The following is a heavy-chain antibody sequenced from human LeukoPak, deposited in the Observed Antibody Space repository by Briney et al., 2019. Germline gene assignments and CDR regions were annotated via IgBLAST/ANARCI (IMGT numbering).Heavy chain of an antibody. Sequence: GGSLRLSCAASGFPFSRYEMNWVRQAPGKGLEWLSYINPTGRSIYYTDSVKGRFTISRDNDKNSLFLQMNSLRAEDTGVYYCARGGFDSIMFDYWGQGTLVNVSS. J-gene: IGHJ4*02. D-gene: IGHD5-12*01. CDR2: INPTGRSI. CDR1: GFPFSRYE. CDR3: ARGGFDSIMFDY. V-gene: IGHV3-48*03.